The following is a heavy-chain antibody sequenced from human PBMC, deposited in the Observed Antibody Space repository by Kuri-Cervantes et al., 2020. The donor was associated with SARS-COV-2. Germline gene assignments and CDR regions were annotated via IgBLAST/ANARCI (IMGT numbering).Heavy chain of an antibody. D-gene: IGHD2-15*01. CDR3: ARGDCCGGSCYGMDV. V-gene: IGHV4-59*01. CDR1: GGSISSYY. Sequence: SETLSLTCTVAGGSISSYYWSWIRQPPGKGLGWIGYIYYSGSTNYNPYLKSRVTISVDMSKNQFSLKLSSVTAADTAVYYCARGDCCGGSCYGMDVWGQGTTVTVSS. J-gene: IGHJ6*01. CDR2: IYYSGST.